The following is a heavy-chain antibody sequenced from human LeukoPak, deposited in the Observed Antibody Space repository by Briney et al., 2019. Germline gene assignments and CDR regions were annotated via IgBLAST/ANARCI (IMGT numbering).Heavy chain of an antibody. CDR1: GGSFSGYY. CDR2: INHSGST. CDR3: ARKDSYYFDY. Sequence: PSETLSLTCAVYGGSFSGYYWSWIRQPPGKGLEWIGEINHSGSTNYNPSLKSRVTISVDTFKNQFSLKLSSVTAADTAVYYCARKDSYYFDYWGQGTLVTVSS. V-gene: IGHV4-34*01. D-gene: IGHD2-15*01. J-gene: IGHJ4*02.